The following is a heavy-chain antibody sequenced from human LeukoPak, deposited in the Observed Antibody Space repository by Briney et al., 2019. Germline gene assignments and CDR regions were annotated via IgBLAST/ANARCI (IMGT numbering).Heavy chain of an antibody. D-gene: IGHD2-2*01. CDR1: GFTFSSYG. V-gene: IGHV3-30*18. Sequence: GGSLRLSCAASGFTFSSYGMHWVRQAPGKGLEWVAVISYDGSNKYYADSVKGRFTISRDNSKNTLYLQMNSLRAEDTAVYYCAKVRSPAHRYYFDYWGQGTLVTVSS. J-gene: IGHJ4*02. CDR2: ISYDGSNK. CDR3: AKVRSPAHRYYFDY.